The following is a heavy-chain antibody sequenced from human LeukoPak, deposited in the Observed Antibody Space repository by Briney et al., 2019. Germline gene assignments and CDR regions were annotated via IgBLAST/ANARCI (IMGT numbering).Heavy chain of an antibody. CDR3: ARAFEQWLVNDAFDI. Sequence: GASVKVSCKASGYTFTSYHLHWVRQAPGQGLEWMGIINPSAGNTIYAQNFQGRFTMTRDMSTSTVYMELSSLRSEDTAVYYCARAFEQWLVNDAFDIWGQGTMVTVSS. J-gene: IGHJ3*02. CDR1: GYTFTSYH. V-gene: IGHV1-46*01. D-gene: IGHD6-19*01. CDR2: INPSAGNT.